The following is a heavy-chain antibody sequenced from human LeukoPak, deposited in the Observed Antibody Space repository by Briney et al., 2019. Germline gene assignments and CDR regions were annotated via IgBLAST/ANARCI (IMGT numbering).Heavy chain of an antibody. J-gene: IGHJ4*02. CDR1: GGSISSGGYY. Sequence: PSETLSLTCTVSGGSISSGGYYWSWIRQHPGKGLEWFGYIYYSGSTYYNPSLKSRVTISVDTSKNQFSLKLSSVTAADTAVYYCARAAEVVVVPAATPDYYFDYWGQGTLVTVSS. CDR3: ARAAEVVVVPAATPDYYFDY. CDR2: IYYSGST. D-gene: IGHD2-2*02. V-gene: IGHV4-31*03.